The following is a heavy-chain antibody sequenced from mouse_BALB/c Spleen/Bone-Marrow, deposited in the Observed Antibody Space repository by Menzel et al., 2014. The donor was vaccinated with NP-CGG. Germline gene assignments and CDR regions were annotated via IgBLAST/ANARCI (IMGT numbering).Heavy chain of an antibody. J-gene: IGHJ1*01. CDR2: FYPGDGDT. V-gene: IGHV1-87*01. CDR3: ARVHYCNHEYFDV. CDR1: GYTFTSYW. D-gene: IGHD2-1*01. Sequence: QVQLQQSGAELARPGASVKLSCKASGYTFTSYWMQWLKQRPGQGLEWIGAFYPGDGDTRYSQKFKGKATWTADKSSSTAYMQLSSLAYEDSAVYYCARVHYCNHEYFDVWGAGTAVTVSS.